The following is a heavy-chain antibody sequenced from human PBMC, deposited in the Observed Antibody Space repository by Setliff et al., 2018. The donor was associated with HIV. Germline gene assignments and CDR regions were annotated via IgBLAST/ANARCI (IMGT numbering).Heavy chain of an antibody. D-gene: IGHD6-6*01. CDR1: GYTFTNYA. CDR3: ARGRISVEAAPLGWFDP. V-gene: IGHV1-18*01. Sequence: ASVKVSCKASGYTFTNYAISWIRQAPGQGLAWLGWISGYKGNTNYAQKLQGRVTMTTETSTSTAYMELRSLRSDDTAVYYCARGRISVEAAPLGWFDPWGQGTLVTVSS. J-gene: IGHJ5*02. CDR2: ISGYKGNT.